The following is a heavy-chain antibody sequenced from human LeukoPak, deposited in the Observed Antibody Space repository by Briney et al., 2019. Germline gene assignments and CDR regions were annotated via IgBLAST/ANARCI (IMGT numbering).Heavy chain of an antibody. Sequence: GGSLSLSCAASGFTFSSYNMNWVRQAPGKGLEWVSSITSDSRYMYYADSVKGRFTISRDNAKNSLYLQMNRLRAEDTVVYYCASDLGSQLLEHYYGSGSYAEGFDYWGQGTLVTVSS. D-gene: IGHD3-10*01. CDR2: ITSDSRYM. CDR1: GFTFSSYN. J-gene: IGHJ4*02. V-gene: IGHV3-21*01. CDR3: ASDLGSQLLEHYYGSGSYAEGFDY.